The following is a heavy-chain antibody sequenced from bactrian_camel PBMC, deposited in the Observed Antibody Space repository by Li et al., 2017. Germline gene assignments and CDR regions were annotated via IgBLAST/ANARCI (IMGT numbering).Heavy chain of an antibody. J-gene: IGHJ6*01. V-gene: IGHV3S55*01. Sequence: HVQLVESGGGTVQAGESLRLSCAASGNTGRSYCMGWFRQAPGKEREGVAVIDSHVRPSYADSVKGRFTISKDNAKKTLYLQMNSLKLDDTAMYYCAARYQGGFGLGGLCTDVLGDFPYWGQGTQVTVS. CDR1: GNTGRSYC. CDR3: AARYQGGFGLGGLCTDVLGDFPY. D-gene: IGHD5*01. CDR2: IDSHVRP.